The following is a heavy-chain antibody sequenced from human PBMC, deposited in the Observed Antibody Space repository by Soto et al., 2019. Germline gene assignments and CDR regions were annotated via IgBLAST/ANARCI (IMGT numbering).Heavy chain of an antibody. J-gene: IGHJ4*02. Sequence: VRLQESCPGLVEPSETLSLTCSVSGDSINNYYWSWIRQPAGKGLEWIGRIYSSGSANYNPSLKTRGTMSVDTSKNQVFLSVTSVTAADTDVYFCARGGTRSADLPTYWGQGIQVIVSS. CDR2: IYSSGSA. CDR1: GDSINNYY. D-gene: IGHD1-1*01. V-gene: IGHV4-4*07. CDR3: ARGGTRSADLPTY.